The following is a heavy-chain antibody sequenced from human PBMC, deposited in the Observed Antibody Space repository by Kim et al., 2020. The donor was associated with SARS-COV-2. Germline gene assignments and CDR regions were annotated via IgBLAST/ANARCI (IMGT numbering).Heavy chain of an antibody. CDR3: ASYYYDSSGIDY. J-gene: IGHJ4*02. Sequence: TYAQKFQGRVTITADKATSTAYMELSSLRSEDTAVYYCASYYYDSSGIDYWGQGTLVTVSS. D-gene: IGHD3-22*01. V-gene: IGHV1-69*02.